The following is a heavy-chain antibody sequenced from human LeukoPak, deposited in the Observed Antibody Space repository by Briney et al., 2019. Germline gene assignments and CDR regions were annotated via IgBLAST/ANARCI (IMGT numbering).Heavy chain of an antibody. CDR1: GGSISSYY. D-gene: IGHD3-3*01. V-gene: IGHV4-59*01. CDR3: ARAPGNGYYDFWSGHSDVKYYFDY. CDR2: IYYSGST. Sequence: SETLSLTCTVSGGSISSYYWSWIRQPPGKGLEWIGYIYYSGSTNYNPSLKSRVTISVDTSKNQFSLKLSSVTAADTAAYYCARAPGNGYYDFWSGHSDVKYYFDYWGQGTLVTVSS. J-gene: IGHJ4*02.